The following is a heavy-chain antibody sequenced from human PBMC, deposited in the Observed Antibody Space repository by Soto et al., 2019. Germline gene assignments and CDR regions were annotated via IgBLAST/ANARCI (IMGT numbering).Heavy chain of an antibody. CDR2: ISYDGTNK. Sequence: GGSLGLSCSASGFSFSISPMHWVRQAPGKGPEWVALISYDGTNKFYADSVKGRFTISRDNSKSTLYLQVDSLRPEDAAVYYCARDPKTSGGQHWAFNYFDSWGQGTLVPVSS. J-gene: IGHJ4*02. D-gene: IGHD7-27*01. V-gene: IGHV3-30-3*01. CDR3: ARDPKTSGGQHWAFNYFDS. CDR1: GFSFSISP.